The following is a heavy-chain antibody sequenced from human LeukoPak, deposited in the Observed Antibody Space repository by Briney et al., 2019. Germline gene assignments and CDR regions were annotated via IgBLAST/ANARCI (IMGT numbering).Heavy chain of an antibody. CDR3: ARDLYGDYVGSAFDI. V-gene: IGHV4-4*02. CDR1: GGSISSSNW. J-gene: IGHJ3*02. D-gene: IGHD4-17*01. CDR2: IYHSGST. Sequence: SGTLSLTCAVSGGSISSSNWWSWVRQPPGKGLEWIGEIYHSGSTNYNPSLKSRVTILEDKSKNQFSLKMSSVTAADTAVYYCARDLYGDYVGSAFDIWGQGTMVTVSS.